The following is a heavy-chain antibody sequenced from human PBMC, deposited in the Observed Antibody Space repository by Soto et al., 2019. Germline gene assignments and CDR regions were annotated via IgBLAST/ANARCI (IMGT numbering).Heavy chain of an antibody. CDR3: AREVDYYDSSGYYSINYCDY. CDR1: GGSISSGDYY. CDR2: SYYSGST. V-gene: IGHV4-30-4*01. Sequence: SETLSLTCTVSGGSISSGDYYWGWIRQPPGKGLEWIGSSYYSGSTYYNPSLKSRVTLSVDTSKNQFSLKRSSVTAADTAVYYCAREVDYYDSSGYYSINYCDYGGQGTLVTVSA. D-gene: IGHD3-22*01. J-gene: IGHJ4*02.